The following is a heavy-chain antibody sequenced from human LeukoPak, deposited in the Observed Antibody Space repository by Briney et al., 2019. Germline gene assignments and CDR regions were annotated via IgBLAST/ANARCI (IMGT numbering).Heavy chain of an antibody. V-gene: IGHV1-2*04. CDR3: ARERQNGLDV. CDR1: GYTFSDYY. Sequence: ASVKVSWKASGYTFSDYYMHWVGQAPGQGLEWMGWINPNSGGTNYAQKFQGWVTMTRDTSITTAYMELSSPRSDDTAIYYCARERQNGLDVWGQGTTVTVSS. CDR2: INPNSGGT. D-gene: IGHD6-25*01. J-gene: IGHJ6*02.